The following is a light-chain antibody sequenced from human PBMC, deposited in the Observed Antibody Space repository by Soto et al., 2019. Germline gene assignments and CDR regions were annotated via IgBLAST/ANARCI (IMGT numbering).Light chain of an antibody. CDR3: AAWDDSLSGVV. J-gene: IGLJ2*01. CDR2: RNN. V-gene: IGLV1-47*01. Sequence: QSVLTQPPSASGTPGQRVTISCSGSSSNIGRSYVFWYKQLPGTAPRRLIYRNNPRPSGVPDRFAGSKSGTGASLAISGLRSDDEAVYYCAAWDDSLSGVVFGGGTQLTVL. CDR1: SSNIGRSY.